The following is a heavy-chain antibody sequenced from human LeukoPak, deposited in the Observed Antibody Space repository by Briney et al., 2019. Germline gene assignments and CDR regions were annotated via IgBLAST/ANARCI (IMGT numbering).Heavy chain of an antibody. Sequence: GGSLRLSCAASGFTFSSYSMNWVRQAPGKGLEWVSSISSSSSYIYYADSVKGRFTISRDNAKNSLYLQMNSLRAEDTAVYYCARAVSSGYDFAYYYYGMDVWGKGTTVTVSS. D-gene: IGHD5-12*01. CDR2: ISSSSSYI. CDR1: GFTFSSYS. CDR3: ARAVSSGYDFAYYYYGMDV. V-gene: IGHV3-21*01. J-gene: IGHJ6*04.